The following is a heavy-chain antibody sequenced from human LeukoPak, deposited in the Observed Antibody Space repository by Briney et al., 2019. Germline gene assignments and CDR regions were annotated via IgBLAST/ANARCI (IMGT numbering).Heavy chain of an antibody. CDR1: GFSFSGFS. J-gene: IGHJ4*02. CDR2: IKSSGTII. V-gene: IGHV3-48*02. D-gene: IGHD3-10*01. Sequence: PGGSLRLSCAASGFSFSGFSMNWVRQAPGKGLEWVAYIKSSGTIIYYADSVKGRFTISRDNAKNLLYLEMNSLRDEDTAVYYCPRMGVVVRAVAGLDGIDYWGQGTLVTVSS. CDR3: PRMGVVVRAVAGLDGIDY.